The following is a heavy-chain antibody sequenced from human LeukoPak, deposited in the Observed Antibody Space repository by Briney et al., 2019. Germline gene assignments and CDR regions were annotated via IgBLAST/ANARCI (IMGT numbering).Heavy chain of an antibody. CDR2: ISSSSTI. CDR1: GFTFSSYS. Sequence: PGGSLRLSCAASGFTFSSYSMNWVRQAPGKGLEWVSYISSSSTIYYADSVKGRFTISRDNAKNSLYLQMNSPRDEDTAVYYCARDSSGSYRKNWFDPWGQGTLVTVSS. J-gene: IGHJ5*02. D-gene: IGHD3-10*01. V-gene: IGHV3-48*02. CDR3: ARDSSGSYRKNWFDP.